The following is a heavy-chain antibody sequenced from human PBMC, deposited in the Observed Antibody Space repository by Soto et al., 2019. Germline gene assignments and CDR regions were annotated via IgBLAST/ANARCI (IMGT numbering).Heavy chain of an antibody. J-gene: IGHJ4*02. CDR3: ARGLYYYTTSGYPHY. V-gene: IGHV3-9*01. Sequence: EVQLVESGGGLVQPGTSLRLSCAASGFTFDDYAMHWVRQAPGKGLEWVTGISWNSDTLGYADSVKGRFTISRDNAKNSLYLQMSSLRPEDTAFYYCARGLYYYTTSGYPHYWGQGTLVTVSS. D-gene: IGHD3-22*01. CDR1: GFTFDDYA. CDR2: ISWNSDTL.